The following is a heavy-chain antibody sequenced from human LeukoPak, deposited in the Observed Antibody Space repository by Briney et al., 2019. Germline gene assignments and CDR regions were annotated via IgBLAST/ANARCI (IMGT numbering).Heavy chain of an antibody. V-gene: IGHV1-46*01. J-gene: IGHJ3*02. CDR3: ARRSTSDGFDT. D-gene: IGHD1-26*01. Sequence: ASVKVSCKASGYTLTSYYMHWVRQAPGQGLEWMGIINPSGGSTSYAQKFQGRVTMTRDTSTSTVYMELSSLRSEDTAVYYCARRSTSDGFDTWGQGTMVTVSS. CDR1: GYTLTSYY. CDR2: INPSGGST.